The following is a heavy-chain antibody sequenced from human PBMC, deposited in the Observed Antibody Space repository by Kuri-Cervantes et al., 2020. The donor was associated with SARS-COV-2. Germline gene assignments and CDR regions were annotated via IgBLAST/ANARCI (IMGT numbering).Heavy chain of an antibody. J-gene: IGHJ3*01. CDR1: GFTFSSYW. D-gene: IGHD2-21*01. Sequence: GGSLRLSCAASGFTFSSYWMSWVRQAPGKGLEWVANIKQDGSEKYYVDSVKGRFTISRDNAKNSLYLQMNSLRAEDTAVYYCAKIAHVVVIAGAFDLWGQGTMVTDSS. V-gene: IGHV3-7*03. CDR2: IKQDGSEK. CDR3: AKIAHVVVIAGAFDL.